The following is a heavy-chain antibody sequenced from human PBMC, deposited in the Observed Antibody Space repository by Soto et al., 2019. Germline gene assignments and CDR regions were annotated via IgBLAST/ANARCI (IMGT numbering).Heavy chain of an antibody. J-gene: IGHJ6*02. CDR3: ARDPSLGGLNYYYGMDV. V-gene: IGHV4-31*03. Sequence: QVQLQESGPGLVKPSQTLSLTCTVSGGSISSGGYYWSWIRQHPGKGLEWIGYIYYSGSTYYNPSLKSRVTISVDTSKNQFSLKLSSVTAADTAVYYCARDPSLGGLNYYYGMDVWGQGTTVTVSS. CDR2: IYYSGST. CDR1: GGSISSGGYY. D-gene: IGHD2-15*01.